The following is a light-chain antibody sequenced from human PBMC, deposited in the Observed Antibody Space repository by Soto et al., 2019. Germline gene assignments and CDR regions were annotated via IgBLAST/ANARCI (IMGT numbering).Light chain of an antibody. CDR1: QGIKSY. V-gene: IGKV1-9*01. J-gene: IGKJ4*01. Sequence: PSFLSACGGDSVTVTCRASQGIKSYLAWYKQKQGKAPKXXIYEASTLHSGVPSRFRGSGSGTDFTLTISGLKPEDFETYYCQQLTRYPSTFGGGTKVDIK. CDR3: QQLTRYPST. CDR2: EAS.